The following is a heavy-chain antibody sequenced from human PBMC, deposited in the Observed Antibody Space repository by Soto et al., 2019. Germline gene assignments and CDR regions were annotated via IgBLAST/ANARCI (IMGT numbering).Heavy chain of an antibody. D-gene: IGHD3-9*01. CDR1: GFSFSTYW. CDR2: ISADGSTT. J-gene: IGHJ4*02. V-gene: IGHV3-74*03. CDR3: ARGEDILTGYYLSY. Sequence: EVQLVESGGGLVQPGGSLRLSCAASGFSFSTYWMHWVRQAPGKGPVWVSRISADGSTTKYADSVKGRFTISRDNAKNTLYLRINSLRAEDTAVYYCARGEDILTGYYLSYWGQGTLVTVSS.